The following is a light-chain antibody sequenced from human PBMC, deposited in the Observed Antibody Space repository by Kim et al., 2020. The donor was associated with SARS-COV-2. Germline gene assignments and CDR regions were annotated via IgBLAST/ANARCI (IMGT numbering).Light chain of an antibody. V-gene: IGLV2-23*01. CDR3: CSYAGSSTPVV. CDR2: EGS. Sequence: QSITLACTGTSSDVGSYNLVSWYQQHPGKAPKLMIYEGSKRPSGVSNRFSGSKSGNTASLTISGLQAEDEADYYCCSYAGSSTPVVFGGGTKVTVL. J-gene: IGLJ2*01. CDR1: SSDVGSYNL.